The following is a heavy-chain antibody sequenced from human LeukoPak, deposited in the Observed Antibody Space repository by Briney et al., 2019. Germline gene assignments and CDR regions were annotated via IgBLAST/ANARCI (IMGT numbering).Heavy chain of an antibody. D-gene: IGHD2-2*01. V-gene: IGHV5-51*01. CDR2: IYPGDSDT. Sequence: GESLKISCKGSGFPFTTYYIAWVRQMPGKGLEWMGVIYPGDSDTRYSPSFQGQVTISADKSINTAYLQWSSLKASDTAMYYCARGDIVVIPAAAYNWFDPWGQGTLVTVSS. CDR3: ARGDIVVIPAAAYNWFDP. CDR1: GFPFTTYY. J-gene: IGHJ5*02.